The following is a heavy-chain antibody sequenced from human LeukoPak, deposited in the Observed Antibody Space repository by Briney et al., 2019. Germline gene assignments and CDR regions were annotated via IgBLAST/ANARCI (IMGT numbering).Heavy chain of an antibody. D-gene: IGHD3-10*01. Sequence: GGSLRLSCAASGFTFSSYGMHWVRQAPSKGLEWVAFIRYDGSNEFYADSVKGRFTISGDNSKNTLYLQMNSLRAEDTAVYYCAKDLYGSGSYQIRLFDYWGQGTLVTVSS. CDR2: IRYDGSNE. CDR3: AKDLYGSGSYQIRLFDY. J-gene: IGHJ4*02. V-gene: IGHV3-30*02. CDR1: GFTFSSYG.